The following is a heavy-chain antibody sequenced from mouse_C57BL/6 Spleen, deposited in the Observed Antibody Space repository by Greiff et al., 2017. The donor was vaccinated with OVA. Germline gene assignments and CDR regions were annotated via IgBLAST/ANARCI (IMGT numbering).Heavy chain of an antibody. CDR2: ISGGGGNT. J-gene: IGHJ1*03. CDR1: GFTFSSYT. CDR3: ARHPLYYYGSSDWYFDV. D-gene: IGHD1-1*01. V-gene: IGHV5-9*01. Sequence: EVMLVESGGGLVKPGGSLKLSCAASGFTFSSYTMSWVRQTPEKRLEWVATISGGGGNTYYPDSVKGRFTISRDNAKNTLYLQMSSLRSEDTALYYCARHPLYYYGSSDWYFDVWGTGTTVTVSS.